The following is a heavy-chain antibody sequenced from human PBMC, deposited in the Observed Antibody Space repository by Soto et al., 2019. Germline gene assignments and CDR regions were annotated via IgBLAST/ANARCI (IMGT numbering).Heavy chain of an antibody. D-gene: IGHD2-8*01. Sequence: QAQLQESGPGLVRPSGTLSLTCTVSRFSVTNNKYWNWVRQSPGKALEWIGEIYHSGATYYNPSLNGRTSISMDKAKNQIFLNLNSVAAANTAVYYCARDRIYCTDGGCAIMRDAFDGWGQRTLVTISS. CDR1: RFSVTNNKY. V-gene: IGHV4-4*02. CDR3: ARDRIYCTDGGCAIMRDAFDG. J-gene: IGHJ3*01. CDR2: IYHSGAT.